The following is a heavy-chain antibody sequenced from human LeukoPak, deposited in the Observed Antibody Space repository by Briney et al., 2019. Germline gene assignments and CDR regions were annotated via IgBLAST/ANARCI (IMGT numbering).Heavy chain of an antibody. D-gene: IGHD5-18*01. V-gene: IGHV1-69*05. J-gene: IGHJ4*02. CDR1: GGTFSSYA. CDR2: IIPIFDTA. Sequence: SVKVSCKASGGTFSSYAISWVRQAPGQGLEWMGRIIPIFDTANYAQKFQGRVTVTTDESTSTAYMELSSLRSEDTAVYYCARVGGYSYGSHFDYWGQGTLVTVSS. CDR3: ARVGGYSYGSHFDY.